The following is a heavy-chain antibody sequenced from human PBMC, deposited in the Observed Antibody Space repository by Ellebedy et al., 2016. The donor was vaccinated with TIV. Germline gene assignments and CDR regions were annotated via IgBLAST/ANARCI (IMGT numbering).Heavy chain of an antibody. CDR2: INQDGSRI. V-gene: IGHV3-7*03. D-gene: IGHD4/OR15-4a*01. Sequence: GGSLRLSCAASGFTFNSYWMSWVRQAPGKGLEWVANINQDGSRIYYVDSVKGRFTISRDNAKNSVYLRMNTLRVEDTAVYHCVRDGAYGEYSPGYYGMDVWGQGTTVTVSS. CDR1: GFTFNSYW. J-gene: IGHJ6*02. CDR3: VRDGAYGEYSPGYYGMDV.